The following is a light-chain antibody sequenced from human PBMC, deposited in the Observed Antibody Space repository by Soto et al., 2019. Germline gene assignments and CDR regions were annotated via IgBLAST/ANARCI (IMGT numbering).Light chain of an antibody. J-gene: IGKJ1*01. CDR3: QQYDNWPRT. Sequence: IQVPQSPSSLSAAVGDRVPITCRASEDIRNGLGWYQQKPGKAPKLLIYAASHLQGGAPSRFSGSGFGTEFTLTITSLQSEDFAVYYCQQYDNWPRTFGQGTRVDI. V-gene: IGKV1-6*01. CDR2: AAS. CDR1: EDIRNG.